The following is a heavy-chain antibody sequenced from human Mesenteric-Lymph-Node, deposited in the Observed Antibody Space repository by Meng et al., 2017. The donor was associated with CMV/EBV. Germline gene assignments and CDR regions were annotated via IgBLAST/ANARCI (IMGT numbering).Heavy chain of an antibody. J-gene: IGHJ6*02. V-gene: IGHV3-74*01. CDR1: GFSFSDYW. CDR3: ASPGVVIIPPDYYGMDV. CDR2: INRVGTYT. D-gene: IGHD3-3*01. Sequence: GESLKISCGASGFSFSDYWMHWVRLVPGKGLVWVSRINRVGTYTKYADSVKGRFTISRDNAKNTLHLQMNSLRAEDTAVYYCASPGVVIIPPDYYGMDVWGQGTTVTVSS.